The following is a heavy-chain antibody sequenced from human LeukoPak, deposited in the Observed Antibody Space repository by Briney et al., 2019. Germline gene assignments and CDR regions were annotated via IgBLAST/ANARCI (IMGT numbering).Heavy chain of an antibody. V-gene: IGHV3-48*01. Sequence: PGGSLRLSCAASGFTFSSYSMNWVRQAPGKGLEWVSYISSSSSTIYYADSVKGRFTISRDNSKNTLHLQMNSLRPADTAVYYCAKLWNEVGTTIYWGQGTLVTVSS. J-gene: IGHJ4*02. CDR3: AKLWNEVGTTIY. D-gene: IGHD1-26*01. CDR1: GFTFSSYS. CDR2: ISSSSSTI.